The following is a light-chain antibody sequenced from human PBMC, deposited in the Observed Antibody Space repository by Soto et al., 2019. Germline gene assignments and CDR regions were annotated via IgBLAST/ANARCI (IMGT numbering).Light chain of an antibody. V-gene: IGKV1-5*03. CDR2: KAS. Sequence: IQMTQSPSTLSASVGDRVTITCRASQSISRLLAWYQQKPGKAPKVLIYKASSLESGVPSRFSGSGSGTEFTLTISSLQPDDFATYYCQQYNTYPWTFGQGTKVDIK. CDR3: QQYNTYPWT. J-gene: IGKJ1*01. CDR1: QSISRL.